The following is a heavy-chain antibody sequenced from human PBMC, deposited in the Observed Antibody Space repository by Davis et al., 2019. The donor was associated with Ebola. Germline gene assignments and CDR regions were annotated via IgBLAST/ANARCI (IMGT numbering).Heavy chain of an antibody. V-gene: IGHV3-49*03. D-gene: IGHD3-3*01. CDR1: GFTYGDYA. CDR3: TKEGGRLEWLPIDY. J-gene: IGHJ4*02. Sequence: GESLKISCTASGFTYGDYAMSWFRQAPGKGLEWVGFIRSKAYGGTTEYAASVKGRFTISRDDSKSIAYLQMNSLKTEDTAVYYCTKEGGRLEWLPIDYWGQGTLVTVSS. CDR2: IRSKAYGGTT.